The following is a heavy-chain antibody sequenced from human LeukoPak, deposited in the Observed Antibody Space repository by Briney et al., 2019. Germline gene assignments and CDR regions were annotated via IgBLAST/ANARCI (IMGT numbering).Heavy chain of an antibody. CDR3: ARVRPGYYCDY. J-gene: IGHJ4*02. V-gene: IGHV3-7*04. CDR1: GFTFSNYW. CDR2: IKEDGTTI. Sequence: GWSLRLSCTASGFTFSNYWMGWVRQAPGKGLEWVANIKEDGTTIYYVDSVKGRFTISRDNAKNSLYLQMNSLRAEDTAVYYCARVRPGYYCDYWGQGILVTVSS.